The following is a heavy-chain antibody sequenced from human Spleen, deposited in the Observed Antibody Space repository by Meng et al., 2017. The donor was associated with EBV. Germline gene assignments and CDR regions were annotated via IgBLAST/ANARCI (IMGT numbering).Heavy chain of an antibody. V-gene: IGHV7-4-1*02. CDR1: GYTFTNYA. CDR3: ARELGWYFEF. CDR2: INTNTGNP. D-gene: IGHD6-6*01. Sequence: QVTFGQSEFELKKPGSSVKVSCKASGYTFTNYAMNWVRQAPGQGLEWMGWINTNTGNPTYAQGFTGRFVFSLDTSVSTAYLQISSLKAEDTAVYYCARELGWYFEFWGRGTLVTASS. J-gene: IGHJ2*01.